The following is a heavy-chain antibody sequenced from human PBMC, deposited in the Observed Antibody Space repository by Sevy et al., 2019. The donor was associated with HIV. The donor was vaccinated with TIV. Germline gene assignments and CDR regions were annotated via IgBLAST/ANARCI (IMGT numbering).Heavy chain of an antibody. CDR3: ARDLEFYDYGDYGPAFMPDY. Sequence: GGSLRLSCAASGFTFSTYGMHWVRQAPGKGLEWVAVMWFDGSNTYYADSVKGRFTISRDIAKNTLDLQMNSLRAEDTAVYYGARDLEFYDYGDYGPAFMPDYWGQGTLVTVSS. J-gene: IGHJ4*02. CDR1: GFTFSTYG. D-gene: IGHD4-17*01. V-gene: IGHV3-33*01. CDR2: MWFDGSNT.